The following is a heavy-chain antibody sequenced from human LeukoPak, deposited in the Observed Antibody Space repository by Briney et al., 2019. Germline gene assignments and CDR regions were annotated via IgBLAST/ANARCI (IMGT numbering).Heavy chain of an antibody. CDR1: GYSISRGYY. V-gene: IGHV4-38-2*01. CDR2: VYHTGST. CDR3: ARAGWIITSGIDY. Sequence: PSETLSLTCAVSGYSISRGYYWALIRQPPGKGLEWIGTVYHTGSTYYNPSHDSRVTISVDTSKNEFSLNLKSVTAADTAVYYCARAGWIITSGIDYWGQGALVTVSS. D-gene: IGHD3-10*01. J-gene: IGHJ4*02.